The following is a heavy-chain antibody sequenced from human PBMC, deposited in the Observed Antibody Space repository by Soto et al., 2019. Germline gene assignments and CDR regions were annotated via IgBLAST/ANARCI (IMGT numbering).Heavy chain of an antibody. CDR1: GFSITDYA. J-gene: IGHJ4*02. Sequence: EVHLLQSGGGFIQTGGSLRLSCAAFGFSITDYAMSWVRQAPGKGLEWVSSISDSGVNTFYADSVKGRFAISRDTSKNTVYMQMNNLRAEDTALYYCAKDGIRKDDYWGQGTLVTVSS. CDR2: ISDSGVNT. V-gene: IGHV3-23*01. CDR3: AKDGIRKDDY.